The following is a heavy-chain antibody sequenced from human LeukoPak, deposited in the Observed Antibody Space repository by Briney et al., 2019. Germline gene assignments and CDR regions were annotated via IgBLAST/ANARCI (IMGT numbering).Heavy chain of an antibody. Sequence: SETFSLNCTGSGGSSSSYNWSWNRQRPGKELEWIGYIYYSGSTNYNPSLKSRVTISVDTSKNQFSLKLSSVTAADTAVYYWAGSRSFTFGGVIVDDAFDIWGQGTMVTVSS. CDR2: IYYSGST. CDR1: GGSSSSYN. D-gene: IGHD3-16*02. CDR3: AGSRSFTFGGVIVDDAFDI. V-gene: IGHV4-59*01. J-gene: IGHJ3*02.